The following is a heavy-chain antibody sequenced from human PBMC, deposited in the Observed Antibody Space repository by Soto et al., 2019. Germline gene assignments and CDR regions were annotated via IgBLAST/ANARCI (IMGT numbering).Heavy chain of an antibody. D-gene: IGHD3-10*01. V-gene: IGHV3-21*01. CDR3: VRDMVRGVITTNFDY. J-gene: IGHJ4*02. CDR2: ISSSSSYI. Sequence: PGGSLRLSCAASGFTFSSYSMNWVRQAPGKGLEWVSSISSSSSYIYYADSVKGRFTISRDNAKNSLYLQMNSLRAEDTAVYYCVRDMVRGVITTNFDYWGQGTLVTVSS. CDR1: GFTFSSYS.